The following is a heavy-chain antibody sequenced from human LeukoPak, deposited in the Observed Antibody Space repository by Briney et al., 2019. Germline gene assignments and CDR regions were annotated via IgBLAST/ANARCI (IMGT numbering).Heavy chain of an antibody. J-gene: IGHJ4*02. D-gene: IGHD3-22*01. CDR2: ISGSGGST. CDR3: AKESGDDGSGYYEVFDY. CDR1: GLTFTSYA. V-gene: IGHV3-23*01. Sequence: PGGSLRLSCAASGLTFTSYAMSWVRQAPGKGLGWVSVISGSGGSTNHVDSVKGRFIISRDNSKNTLYLQMNSLRAEDTAIYYCAKESGDDGSGYYEVFDYWGQGTPVTVSS.